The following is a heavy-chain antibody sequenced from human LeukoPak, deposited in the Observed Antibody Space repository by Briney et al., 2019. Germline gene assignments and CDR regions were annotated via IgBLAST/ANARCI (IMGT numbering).Heavy chain of an antibody. CDR2: IRYDGSNK. J-gene: IGHJ6*03. Sequence: GGSLRLSCAATGFTFSSYAMHWVRQAPGKGLEWLSFIRYDGSNKFYADSVKGRFTISRDTSKNTLYLQMNSLRTEDSAMYYCAKAGYCATAGCPDYYYMDVWGRGTTVTVSS. CDR1: GFTFSSYA. D-gene: IGHD2-8*01. V-gene: IGHV3-30*02. CDR3: AKAGYCATAGCPDYYYMDV.